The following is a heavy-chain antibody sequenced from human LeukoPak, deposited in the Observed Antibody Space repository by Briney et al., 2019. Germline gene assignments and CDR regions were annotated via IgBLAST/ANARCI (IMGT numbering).Heavy chain of an antibody. CDR2: IHYSGST. V-gene: IGHV4-59*01. D-gene: IGHD3-10*01. CDR3: ARGGYYGWGNDFRFDP. J-gene: IGHJ5*02. CDR1: GGSISSYY. Sequence: SETLSLTCTVSGGSISSYYWSWIRQPPGKGLECIGYIHYSGSTNYNPSLKSRVTTSVDTSKNQFSLKLKSVTAADTAVYYCARGGYYGWGNDFRFDPWGQGTLVTVSS.